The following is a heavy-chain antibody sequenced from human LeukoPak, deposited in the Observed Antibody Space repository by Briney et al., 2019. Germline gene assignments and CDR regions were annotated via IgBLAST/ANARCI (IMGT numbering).Heavy chain of an antibody. CDR1: GFTFSSYG. D-gene: IGHD3-10*01. CDR2: ISGSGGST. J-gene: IGHJ4*02. Sequence: GGSLRLSCAASGFTFSSYGMSWVRQAPGRGLEWVSAISGSGGSTYYADSVKGRFTISRDNSKNTLYLQMNSLRAEDTAVYYCARVVPPTDYGSGSYFWDPYYFDYWGQGTLVTVSS. CDR3: ARVVPPTDYGSGSYFWDPYYFDY. V-gene: IGHV3-23*01.